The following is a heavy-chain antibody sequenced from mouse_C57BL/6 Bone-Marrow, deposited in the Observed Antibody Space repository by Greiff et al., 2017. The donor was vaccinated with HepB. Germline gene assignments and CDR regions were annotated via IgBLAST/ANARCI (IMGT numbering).Heavy chain of an antibody. Sequence: QVQLQQSDAELVKPGASVKISCKVSGYTFTDHTIHWMKQRPEQGLEWIGYIYPRDGSTKYNEKFKGKATLTADKSSSTAYMQLNSLTSEDSAVYFCAREGGLRYGYSWFAYWGQGTLVTVSA. V-gene: IGHV1-78*01. CDR2: IYPRDGST. J-gene: IGHJ3*01. D-gene: IGHD2-2*01. CDR1: GYTFTDHT. CDR3: AREGGLRYGYSWFAY.